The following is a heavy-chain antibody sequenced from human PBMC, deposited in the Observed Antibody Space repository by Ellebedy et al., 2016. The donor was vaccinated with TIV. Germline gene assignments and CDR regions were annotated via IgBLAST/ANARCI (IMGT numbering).Heavy chain of an antibody. Sequence: GESLKISCAASGFTFSSYWMSWVRQAPGKGLEWVANIKQDGSEKYYVDSVKGRFTISRDNSKNTLYLQMNSLRAEGTAVYYCAKDVWGVAATYYYYGMDVWGQGTTVTVSS. V-gene: IGHV3-7*03. CDR3: AKDVWGVAATYYYYGMDV. CDR1: GFTFSSYW. J-gene: IGHJ6*02. CDR2: IKQDGSEK. D-gene: IGHD2-15*01.